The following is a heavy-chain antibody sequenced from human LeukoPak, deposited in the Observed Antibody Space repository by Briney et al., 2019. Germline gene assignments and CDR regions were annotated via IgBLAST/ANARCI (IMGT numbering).Heavy chain of an antibody. CDR2: IIPILGIA. D-gene: IGHD2-2*01. CDR1: GGTFSSYT. J-gene: IGHJ4*02. CDR3: ARDRGDIVVVPAGTPDY. V-gene: IGHV1-69*04. Sequence: ASVKVSCKASGGTFSSYTISWVRQAPGQGLEWMGTIIPILGIANYAQKFQGRVTITADKSTSTAYMELSSLRSEDTAVYYCARDRGDIVVVPAGTPDYWGQGTLVTVSS.